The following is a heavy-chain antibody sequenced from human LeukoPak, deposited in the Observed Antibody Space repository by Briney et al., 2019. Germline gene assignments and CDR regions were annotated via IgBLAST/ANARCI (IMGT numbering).Heavy chain of an antibody. CDR3: ARPRGGSGSYYDAFDV. D-gene: IGHD3-10*01. CDR1: GYSFTNYW. Sequence: GESLKISCKGSGYSFTNYWIGWVRQMPGKGLEWMGTIYPGDSDTRYGPSFQGQVTMSADKSISTAYLQWSSLKASDTAMYYCARPRGGSGSYYDAFDVWGQGTMVTVSS. V-gene: IGHV5-51*01. CDR2: IYPGDSDT. J-gene: IGHJ3*01.